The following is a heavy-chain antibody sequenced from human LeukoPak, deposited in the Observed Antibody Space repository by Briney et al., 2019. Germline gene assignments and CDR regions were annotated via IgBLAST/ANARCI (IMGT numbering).Heavy chain of an antibody. D-gene: IGHD3-10*01. Sequence: GGSLRLSCAASGFTFSSYSMNWVRQAPGKGLEWVSSISSSSSYIYYADSVKGRFTISRDNAKSSLYLQMNSLRAEDTAVYYCARSNPPAVHVFYGMDVWGQGTTVTVSS. CDR1: GFTFSSYS. CDR2: ISSSSSYI. J-gene: IGHJ6*02. V-gene: IGHV3-21*01. CDR3: ARSNPPAVHVFYGMDV.